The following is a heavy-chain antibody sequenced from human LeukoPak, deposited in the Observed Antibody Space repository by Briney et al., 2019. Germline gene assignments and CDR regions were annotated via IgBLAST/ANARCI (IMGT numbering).Heavy chain of an antibody. Sequence: GGSLRLSCAASGLTFSSYSMNWVRQAPGKGLEWVSAMGSRRSYIYYADSVKGGFTISRDTGNSSLYLQMDSVRADDRGVCCGARAPRYCSSTSCYAWFDPWGQGTLLTVSS. CDR1: GLTFSSYS. CDR2: MGSRRSYI. CDR3: ARAPRYCSSTSCYAWFDP. V-gene: IGHV3-21*01. J-gene: IGHJ5*02. D-gene: IGHD2-2*01.